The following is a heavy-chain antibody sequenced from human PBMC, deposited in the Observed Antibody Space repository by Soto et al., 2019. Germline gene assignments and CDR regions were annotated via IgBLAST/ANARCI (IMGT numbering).Heavy chain of an antibody. CDR3: ARRDDYGDYEGIDY. J-gene: IGHJ4*02. Sequence: QVQLVESGGGVVQPGRSLRLSCAASGFTFSSYAMHWVRQAPGKGLEWVAVISYDGSNKYYADSVKGRFTISRDNSKNPLYLQMNSLRAEDTAVYYCARRDDYGDYEGIDYWGQGTLVTVSS. CDR2: ISYDGSNK. V-gene: IGHV3-30-3*01. CDR1: GFTFSSYA. D-gene: IGHD4-17*01.